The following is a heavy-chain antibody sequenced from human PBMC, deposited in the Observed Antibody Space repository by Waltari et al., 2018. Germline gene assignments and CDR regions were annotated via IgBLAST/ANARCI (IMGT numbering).Heavy chain of an antibody. Sequence: QVPLQESGPGLVKPSETLSLTCTVSGGSLSSYYWRWIRQPPAKGLEWIGYIYYSGSTNYNPSLKSRVTISVDTSKNQFSLKLSSVTAADTAVYYCARVTPTVAYHYYYYGMDVWGQGTTVTVSS. CDR2: IYYSGST. CDR1: GGSLSSYY. V-gene: IGHV4-59*01. J-gene: IGHJ6*02. D-gene: IGHD4-17*01. CDR3: ARVTPTVAYHYYYYGMDV.